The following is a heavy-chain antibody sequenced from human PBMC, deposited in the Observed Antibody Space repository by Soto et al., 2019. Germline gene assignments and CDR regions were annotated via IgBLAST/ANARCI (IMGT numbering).Heavy chain of an antibody. CDR3: ARTGGDYQPYYFDY. V-gene: IGHV3-21*01. CDR2: ISSSSSYI. CDR1: GFTFSSYS. Sequence: EVQLVESGGGLVKPGGSLRLSCAASGFTFSSYSMNWVRQAPGKGLEWVSSISSSSSYIYYADSVKGRFTISRDNAKNSLYLQMNSLRAEDTAVYYCARTGGDYQPYYFDYWGQGTLVTVSS. J-gene: IGHJ4*02. D-gene: IGHD4-17*01.